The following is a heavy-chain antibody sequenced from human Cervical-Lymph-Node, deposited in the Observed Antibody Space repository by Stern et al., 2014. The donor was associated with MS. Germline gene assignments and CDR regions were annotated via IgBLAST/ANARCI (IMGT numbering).Heavy chain of an antibody. CDR2: IKTNSGDP. J-gene: IGHJ4*02. CDR1: GYTFTGYS. D-gene: IGHD1-1*01. Sequence: VQLVESGAEVKNPGASVKVSCKASGYTFTGYSMHWVRQAPGQGLEWMGRIKTNSGDPNYAQKFQGRVTMTRDTSISTAYMDLSRLISDDTAVYYCVRDNNWSLDYWGQGTLVTVSS. CDR3: VRDNNWSLDY. V-gene: IGHV1-2*06.